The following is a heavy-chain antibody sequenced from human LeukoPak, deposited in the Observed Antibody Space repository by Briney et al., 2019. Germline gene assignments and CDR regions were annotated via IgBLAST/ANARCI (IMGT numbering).Heavy chain of an antibody. CDR3: AKAQSWELLPGDAFDI. V-gene: IGHV3-9*01. Sequence: PGRSLRLSCAASGFTFDDYAMHWVRQAPGKGLEWVSGISWNSGSIGYADSVKGRFTISRDNAKNSLYLQMNSLRAEDTALYYCAKAQSWELLPGDAFDIWGQGTMVTVSS. J-gene: IGHJ3*02. CDR2: ISWNSGSI. D-gene: IGHD1-26*01. CDR1: GFTFDDYA.